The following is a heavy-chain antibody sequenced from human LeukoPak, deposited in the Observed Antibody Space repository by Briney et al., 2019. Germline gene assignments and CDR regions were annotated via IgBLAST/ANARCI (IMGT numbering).Heavy chain of an antibody. J-gene: IGHJ5*02. Sequence: PSETLSLTCAVSGGSITSGNYYWSWIRQPAGKGLEWIGRIYTSGSTNYNPSLKSRVTISLDTSKNQFSLKLSSVTAADTAVYYCARAPYCGGDCYSGWFDPWGQGTLVTVSS. CDR2: IYTSGST. D-gene: IGHD2-21*02. CDR1: GGSITSGNYY. V-gene: IGHV4-61*02. CDR3: ARAPYCGGDCYSGWFDP.